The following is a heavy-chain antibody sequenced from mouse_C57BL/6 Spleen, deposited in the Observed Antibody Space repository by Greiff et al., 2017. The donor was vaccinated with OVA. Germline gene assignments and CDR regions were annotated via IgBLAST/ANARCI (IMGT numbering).Heavy chain of an antibody. V-gene: IGHV1-64*01. J-gene: IGHJ2*01. D-gene: IGHD2-14*01. CDR1: GYTFTRYW. CDR3: ARTEGTPYYCDD. CDR2: IHPNSGST. Sequence: QVQLQQPGAELVKPGAFEKFSRKASGYTFTRYWMHWVQPRPGHGLEWIGMIHPNSGSTNYNEKFQSKAPLTVDKSSSTAYMQRSSLTSEDSAVYYCARTEGTPYYCDDWGQGTTRTVSS.